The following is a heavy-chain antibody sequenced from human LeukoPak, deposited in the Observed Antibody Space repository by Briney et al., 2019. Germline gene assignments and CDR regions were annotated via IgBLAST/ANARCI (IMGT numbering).Heavy chain of an antibody. CDR1: GYTLTELS. J-gene: IGHJ4*02. V-gene: IGHV1-24*01. Sequence: ASVKVSCKASGYTLTELSMHWVRQAPGKGLEWMGGFDPEDGETIYAQKFQGRVTMTEDTSTDTAYMELSSLRSEDTAVYYCATFHSRGSGHHYWGQGTLVTVSS. CDR3: ATFHSRGSGHHY. CDR2: FDPEDGET. D-gene: IGHD2-15*01.